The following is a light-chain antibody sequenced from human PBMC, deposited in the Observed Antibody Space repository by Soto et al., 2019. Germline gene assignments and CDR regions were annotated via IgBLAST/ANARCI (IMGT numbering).Light chain of an antibody. CDR2: GAS. J-gene: IGKJ3*01. V-gene: IGKV3-15*01. Sequence: EIVMTQSPATLSVSPGERATLSSRASKSVSSILAWYQQKPGQAPRLLIYGASTRATGIPARFSGSGSGTEFTLTISSLQSGDFAVYYCQQYNNLPFTFGPGTKVDI. CDR3: QQYNNLPFT. CDR1: KSVSSI.